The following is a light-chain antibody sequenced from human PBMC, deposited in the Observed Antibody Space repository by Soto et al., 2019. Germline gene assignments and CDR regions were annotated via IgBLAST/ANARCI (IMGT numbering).Light chain of an antibody. J-gene: IGLJ2*01. Sequence: SYELTQPPSVSVTPGQTARIPCGGNDTGTKSVHWYQQKPDQSPVLVVYDDSDRPSGIPERFSGSNSGNAATLTISRVEAGDEADYYCHLWDNTSDQPVFGGGTKLTVL. CDR3: HLWDNTSDQPV. CDR1: DTGTKS. CDR2: DDS. V-gene: IGLV3-21*02.